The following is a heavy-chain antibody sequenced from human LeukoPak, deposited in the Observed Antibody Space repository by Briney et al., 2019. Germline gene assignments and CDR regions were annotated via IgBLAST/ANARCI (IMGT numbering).Heavy chain of an antibody. Sequence: GGSLRLSCSASGFTFSRYAMHWVRQAPGKGLEYVSGISSNGGSTDYADSVKGRFTISKDNSKNTLYLQMSSLRAEDTAVYYCARDVMDDYWGQGTLVTVSS. CDR2: ISSNGGST. CDR1: GFTFSRYA. J-gene: IGHJ4*02. V-gene: IGHV3-64D*06. CDR3: ARDVMDDY.